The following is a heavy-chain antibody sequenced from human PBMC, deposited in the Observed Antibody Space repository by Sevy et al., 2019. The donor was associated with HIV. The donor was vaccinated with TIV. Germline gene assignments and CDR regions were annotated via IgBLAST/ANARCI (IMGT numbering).Heavy chain of an antibody. V-gene: IGHV3-7*01. D-gene: IGHD7-27*01. CDR2: MNQHGTHI. CDR3: ARDPDWGALDR. J-gene: IGHJ5*02. Sequence: VGSLRLSCEVSGFTFSDFWMTWVRQSPGKGLEWVAYMNQHGTHINLLDSVRGRFTISRDNAKNSLYLQMDSLRAEDTAIYYCARDPDWGALDRWGQGTLVTVSS. CDR1: GFTFSDFW.